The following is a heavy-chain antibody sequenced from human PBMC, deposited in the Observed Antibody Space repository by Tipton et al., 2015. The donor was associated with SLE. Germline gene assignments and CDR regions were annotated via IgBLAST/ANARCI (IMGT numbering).Heavy chain of an antibody. CDR2: LSYGGIT. CDR1: GGSISSSSYY. J-gene: IGHJ4*02. Sequence: TLSLTCTVSGGSISSSSYYWGWIRQPPGKGLEWIGFLSYGGITNYNPSLKSRVTISGDTSKNHFSLKLTSVTAADTATYYCARGSASLASTLSLDSWGQGTLVTVSS. CDR3: ARGSASLASTLSLDS. V-gene: IGHV4-61*03. D-gene: IGHD2-2*03.